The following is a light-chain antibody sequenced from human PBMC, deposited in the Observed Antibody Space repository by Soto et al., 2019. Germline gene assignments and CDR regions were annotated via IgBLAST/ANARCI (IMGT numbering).Light chain of an antibody. V-gene: IGKV3-20*01. Sequence: EIVLTQSPGTLSLSPGERATLSCRASQSVNSNYLAWCQQKPGQAPRLLIHATSSRATGIPDRFSGSGSGTDFTLTISRLEPEDSAVYYCQQYVYSPLAFGGGTKVEIK. CDR2: ATS. CDR1: QSVNSNY. J-gene: IGKJ4*01. CDR3: QQYVYSPLA.